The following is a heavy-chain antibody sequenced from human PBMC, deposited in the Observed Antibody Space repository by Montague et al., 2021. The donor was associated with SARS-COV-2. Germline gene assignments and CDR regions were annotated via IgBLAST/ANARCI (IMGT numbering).Heavy chain of an antibody. J-gene: IGHJ4*02. D-gene: IGHD3-10*01. Sequence: QSGAEVKKPGESLRISCKGSGYSFTSYWISWVRQMPGKGLEWMGRIDPSDSYTNYSPSFQGHVTISADKSISTAYLQWSSLKASDTAMYYCARHRAYYGSGSPPIIDXWGQGTLVTVSS. CDR3: ARHRAYYGSGSPPIIDX. CDR2: IDPSDSYT. CDR1: GYSFTSYW. V-gene: IGHV5-10-1*01.